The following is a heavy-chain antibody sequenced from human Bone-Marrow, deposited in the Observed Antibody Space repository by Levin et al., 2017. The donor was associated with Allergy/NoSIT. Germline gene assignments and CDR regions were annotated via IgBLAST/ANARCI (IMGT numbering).Heavy chain of an antibody. V-gene: IGHV3-7*01. CDR2: INEDGSGD. D-gene: IGHD4-17*01. Sequence: PGGSLRLSCATSGFTFSTSWMSWVRQSPEKGLEWVANINEDGSGDYYLGSVRGRFTISRDNAKSSLYLQMNGLRADDTAVYFCARDYGAWGQGTLVTVSS. CDR3: ARDYGA. J-gene: IGHJ5*02. CDR1: GFTFSTSW.